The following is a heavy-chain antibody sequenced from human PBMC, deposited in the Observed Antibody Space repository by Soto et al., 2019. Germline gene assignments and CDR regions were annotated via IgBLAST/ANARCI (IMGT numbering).Heavy chain of an antibody. CDR1: GYTFTSYD. CDR3: ARKGTGSSRKKNWFDP. D-gene: IGHD6-13*01. J-gene: IGHJ5*02. V-gene: IGHV1-8*01. Sequence: QVQLVQSGAEVKKPGASVKVSCKASGYTFTSYDINWVRQATGQGLEWMGWMYPNSGNTGYAQKFQGRVTMTRNTSISTAYMELISLRSEDTAVYYCARKGTGSSRKKNWFDPWGQGTLVTVSS. CDR2: MYPNSGNT.